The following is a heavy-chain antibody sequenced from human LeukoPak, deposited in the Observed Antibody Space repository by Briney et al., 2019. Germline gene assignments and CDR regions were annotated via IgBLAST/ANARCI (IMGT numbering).Heavy chain of an antibody. CDR3: TRDGRPGTFGDAFDL. Sequence: SETLSLTCTVSGGSISSSSYYWGWIRQPPGKGLEWIGSIYYSGSTYYNPSLKSRVTISVDTSNNQFSLRLSSVTAADTAVYYCTRDGRPGTFGDAFDLWGQGTIITVSS. J-gene: IGHJ3*01. D-gene: IGHD1-26*01. CDR1: GGSISSSSYY. V-gene: IGHV4-39*07. CDR2: IYYSGST.